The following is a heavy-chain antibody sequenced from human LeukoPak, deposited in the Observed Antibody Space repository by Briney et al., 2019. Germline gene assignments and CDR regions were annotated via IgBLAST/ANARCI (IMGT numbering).Heavy chain of an antibody. Sequence: PSETLSLTCTVSGGSISTYYWSWIRQPPGKGLEWIRYISYTGSTNYNPSLKSRVTISVDTSKNQFSLKLTSVTAADTAVYYCARGSTRTVDYWGQGTLVTVSS. CDR3: ARGSTRTVDY. J-gene: IGHJ4*02. D-gene: IGHD2-2*01. V-gene: IGHV4-59*01. CDR1: GGSISTYY. CDR2: ISYTGST.